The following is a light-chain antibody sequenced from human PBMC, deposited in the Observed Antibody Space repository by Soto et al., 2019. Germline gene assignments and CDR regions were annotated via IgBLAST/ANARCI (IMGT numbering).Light chain of an antibody. Sequence: DIQMTQSPSTLSASVGDRVTITCRASQSISSWLAWYQQKPGKAPKLLIYKASSLESGVPSRFRGSGSGTEFTLNISRLQTDDLATYYGQQYNSYSYTFGQGTKLEIK. V-gene: IGKV1-5*03. CDR2: KAS. CDR3: QQYNSYSYT. J-gene: IGKJ2*01. CDR1: QSISSW.